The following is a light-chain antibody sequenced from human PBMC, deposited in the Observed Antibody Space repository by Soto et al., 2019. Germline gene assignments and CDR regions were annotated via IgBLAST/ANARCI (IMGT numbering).Light chain of an antibody. CDR1: SSNIGSNT. V-gene: IGLV1-44*01. Sequence: QSVLTRPPSASGTPGQRVTISCSGNSSNIGSNTVSWYQQLPGTAPKLLIYSNNLRPSEVPDRFSGSKSGTSASLAISELQSEDEADYYCATWDDSLNGYVVFGGGTKLTVL. CDR3: ATWDDSLNGYVV. J-gene: IGLJ2*01. CDR2: SNN.